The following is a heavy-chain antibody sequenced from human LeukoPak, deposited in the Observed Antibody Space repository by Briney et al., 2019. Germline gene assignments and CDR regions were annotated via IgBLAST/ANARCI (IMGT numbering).Heavy chain of an antibody. CDR3: ARGSPSGYVGDWFDP. CDR1: GMSLSDYY. J-gene: IGHJ5*02. D-gene: IGHD5-12*01. CDR2: VSHDGDT. Sequence: PSETLSLTCGVSGMSLSDYYWTWIRQSPGKGLEWIGEVSHDGDTNYNPSLKSRVSISVDTSNDQFSLKLTSVTAADTAVYYCARGSPSGYVGDWFDPWGQGTLVIVSS. V-gene: IGHV4-34*01.